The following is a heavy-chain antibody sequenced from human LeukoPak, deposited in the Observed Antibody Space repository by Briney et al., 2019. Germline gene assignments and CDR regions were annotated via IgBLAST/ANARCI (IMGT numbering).Heavy chain of an antibody. D-gene: IGHD3-9*01. V-gene: IGHV1-69*01. CDR1: GGTFSSYA. J-gene: IGHJ3*02. Sequence: SSVKVSCKSSGGTFSSYAISWVRRAPGQGLEWMGGIIPIFGTANYAQKFQCRVTISADESTSTDYMELSSLRSEDTAVYYCARPIKYYDILTGYYRHDSFDIWGQGTMVTVSS. CDR3: ARPIKYYDILTGYYRHDSFDI. CDR2: IIPIFGTA.